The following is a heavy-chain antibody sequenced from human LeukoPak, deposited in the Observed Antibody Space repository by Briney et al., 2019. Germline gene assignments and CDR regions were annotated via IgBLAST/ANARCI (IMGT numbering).Heavy chain of an antibody. J-gene: IGHJ4*02. CDR2: IYYSGST. Sequence: SETLSLTCTVSGGSISSGGYYWSWIRQHPGKGLEWIGYIYYSGSTNYNPSLKSRVTISVDTSKNQFSLKLSSVTAADTAVYYCARAISGSYYFFDYWGQGTLVTVSS. V-gene: IGHV4-61*08. CDR1: GGSISSGGYY. CDR3: ARAISGSYYFFDY. D-gene: IGHD1-26*01.